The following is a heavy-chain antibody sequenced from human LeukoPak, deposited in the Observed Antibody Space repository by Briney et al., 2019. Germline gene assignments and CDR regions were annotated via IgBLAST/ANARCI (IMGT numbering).Heavy chain of an antibody. CDR1: GGSTSVYH. CDR3: AKEGMGSEATTADGAFDI. Sequence: SETLSLTCTVSGGSTSVYHWSWIRQPPGKGLEWIGYLYDTGITNYSPSLKSRVTISVDTSNNQISLKLTSVTAADTAIYFCAKEGMGSEATTADGAFDIWGQGTTVTVSS. J-gene: IGHJ3*02. D-gene: IGHD1-26*01. V-gene: IGHV4-4*08. CDR2: LYDTGIT.